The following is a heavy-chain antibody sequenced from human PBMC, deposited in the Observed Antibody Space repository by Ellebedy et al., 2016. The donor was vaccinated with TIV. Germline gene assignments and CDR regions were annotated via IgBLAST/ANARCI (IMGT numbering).Heavy chain of an antibody. J-gene: IGHJ6*02. CDR2: INAGNGNT. CDR3: ATLRSGYDQYGMDV. V-gene: IGHV1-3*01. CDR1: GYTFTSYA. Sequence: ASVKVSCKASGYTFTSYAMHWVRQSPGQRLEWMGWINAGNGNTKYSQKFQGRVTITRDTSTDTAYMELSSLRSEDTAVYYCATLRSGYDQYGMDVWGQGTTVTVSS. D-gene: IGHD1-26*01.